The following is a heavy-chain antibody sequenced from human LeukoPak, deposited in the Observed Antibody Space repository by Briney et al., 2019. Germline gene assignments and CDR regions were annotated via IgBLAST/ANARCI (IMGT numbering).Heavy chain of an antibody. Sequence: GGSLRLSCAASGFTFSSYSMNWVRQAPGKGLEWVANIKEDGSEKNYVDSVKGRFTISRDNAKNSLSLQLNSLRAEDTAVYYCARVARLPRAYDVCDCWGQGTLVTATS. CDR1: GFTFSSYS. CDR3: ARVARLPRAYDVCDC. D-gene: IGHD2-21*01. J-gene: IGHJ4*02. CDR2: IKEDGSEK. V-gene: IGHV3-7*01.